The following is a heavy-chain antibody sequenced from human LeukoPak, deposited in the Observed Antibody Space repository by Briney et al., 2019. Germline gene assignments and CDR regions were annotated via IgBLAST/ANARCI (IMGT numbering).Heavy chain of an antibody. CDR2: IYYSGST. V-gene: IGHV4-59*12. J-gene: IGHJ4*02. CDR3: ARGRFKTTVDY. CDR1: GGSISSYY. Sequence: SETLSLTCTVSGGSISSYYWSWIRQPPGKGLEWIGYIYYSGSTNYNPSLKSRVTISVDTSKNQFSLKLSSVTAADTAVYYCARGRFKTTVDYWGQGTLVTVSS. D-gene: IGHD1-1*01.